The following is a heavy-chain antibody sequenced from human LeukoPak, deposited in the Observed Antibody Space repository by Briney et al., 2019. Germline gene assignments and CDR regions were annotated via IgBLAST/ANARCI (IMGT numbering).Heavy chain of an antibody. CDR1: GGSINSGGYY. CDR3: ARGRLGGWFDP. CDR2: IYYSGST. D-gene: IGHD3-16*01. V-gene: IGHV4-31*03. Sequence: PSETLSLTCTVSGGSINSGGYYWSWIRQHPGKGLEWIGYIYYSGSTYYNPSLKSRVTISVDTSKNQFSLKLSSVTAADTAVYYCARGRLGGWFDPWGQGTLVTVSS. J-gene: IGHJ5*02.